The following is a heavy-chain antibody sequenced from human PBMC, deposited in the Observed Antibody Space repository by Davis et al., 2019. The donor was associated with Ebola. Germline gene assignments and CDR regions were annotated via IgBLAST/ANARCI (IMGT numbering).Heavy chain of an antibody. V-gene: IGHV4-59*12. D-gene: IGHD2-2*01. Sequence: MPSETLSLTCSVSSGSISGYYWTWIRQPPGKGLEWIGYIFHSGNTNYNPSLKSRVTISIDTSRNQFSLKMSSVTAADTAVYYCARRGYCSSSSCHSDYWGQGTLVTVSS. CDR2: IFHSGNT. J-gene: IGHJ4*02. CDR3: ARRGYCSSSSCHSDY. CDR1: SGSISGYY.